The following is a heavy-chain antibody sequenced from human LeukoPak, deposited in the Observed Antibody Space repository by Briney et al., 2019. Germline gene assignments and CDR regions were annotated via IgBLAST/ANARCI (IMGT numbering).Heavy chain of an antibody. CDR2: MKQDGGEQ. J-gene: IGHJ5*02. D-gene: IGHD2-8*01. Sequence: PGGSLRLSCTASGFTFSNYWMSWVRQAPGKGLEWVANMKQDGGEQYYVDSMKGRFTISRDNAKNSLYLQINSLRAEDTAVYYCARGYCTNGACYTLLVDWFDPWGQGTLVTVSS. CDR3: ARGYCTNGACYTLLVDWFDP. CDR1: GFTFSNYW. V-gene: IGHV3-7*03.